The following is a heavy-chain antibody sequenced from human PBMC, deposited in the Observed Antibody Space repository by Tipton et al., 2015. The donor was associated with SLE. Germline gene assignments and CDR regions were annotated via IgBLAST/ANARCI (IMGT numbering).Heavy chain of an antibody. CDR2: INHSGGT. D-gene: IGHD3/OR15-3a*01. Sequence: TLSLTCTVSGYSISSGYFWGWIRQPPGKGLEWIGEINHSGGTNYNPSLKSRVTISVDTSKNQFSLKLRSVTAADTAVYYCARAPGLDRDYYYYYYMDVWGKGTAVTVSS. J-gene: IGHJ6*03. CDR3: ARAPGLDRDYYYYYYMDV. CDR1: GYSISSGYF. V-gene: IGHV4-38-2*02.